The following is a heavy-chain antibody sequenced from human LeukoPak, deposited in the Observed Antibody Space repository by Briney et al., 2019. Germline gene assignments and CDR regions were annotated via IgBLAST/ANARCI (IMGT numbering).Heavy chain of an antibody. J-gene: IGHJ4*02. Sequence: GGSLRLSCAASGFTFSSYAMSWVRQAPGKGLEWVSAISGSGGSTYYADSVKGRSTISRDNSKNTLYLQMNSLRAEDTAVYYCAKLVTMIVVVAYYFDYWGQGTLVTVSS. CDR2: ISGSGGST. CDR3: AKLVTMIVVVAYYFDY. CDR1: GFTFSSYA. V-gene: IGHV3-23*01. D-gene: IGHD3-22*01.